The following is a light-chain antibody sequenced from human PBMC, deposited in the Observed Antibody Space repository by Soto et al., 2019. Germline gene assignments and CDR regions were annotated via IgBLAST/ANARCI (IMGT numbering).Light chain of an antibody. Sequence: EIVMTRSPATLSVSPGERATLSCRASHSVSSRLAWYQQKPGQAPRLLIYGASTRATGLPARFSGSGSGTESTLTISSLQSEDFAVYYCQHYNNWPLTFGGGTKVDIK. V-gene: IGKV3-15*01. CDR3: QHYNNWPLT. J-gene: IGKJ4*01. CDR2: GAS. CDR1: HSVSSR.